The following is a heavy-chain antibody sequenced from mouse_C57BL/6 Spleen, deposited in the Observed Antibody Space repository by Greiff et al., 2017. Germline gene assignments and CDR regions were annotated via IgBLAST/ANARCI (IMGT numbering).Heavy chain of an antibody. V-gene: IGHV5-6*01. CDR3: ARHDYSNAMDY. Sequence: EVKLVESGGDLVKPGGSLKLSCAASGFTFSSYGMSWVRPTPDKRLEWVATISSGGSYTYYPGSVKGRFTISRDHAKNTLYLQMSSLKSEDTAMYYCARHDYSNAMDYWGQGTSVTVSS. CDR1: GFTFSSYG. CDR2: ISSGGSYT. J-gene: IGHJ4*01. D-gene: IGHD2-5*01.